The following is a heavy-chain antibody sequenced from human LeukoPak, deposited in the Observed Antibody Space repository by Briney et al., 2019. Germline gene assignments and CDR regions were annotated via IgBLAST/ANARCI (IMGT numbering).Heavy chain of an antibody. CDR2: IYTSGST. D-gene: IGHD2/OR15-2a*01. Sequence: PSETLSLTCSVSGVSISSYYWSWIRQPAGKGLEWIGRIYTSGSTNYNPSLKSRVTMSVDTSKNQFSLTLSSVTAADTAVYYCAKGNTDYFYYYMDVWGKGTTVTISS. CDR3: AKGNTDYFYYYMDV. J-gene: IGHJ6*03. CDR1: GVSISSYY. V-gene: IGHV4-4*07.